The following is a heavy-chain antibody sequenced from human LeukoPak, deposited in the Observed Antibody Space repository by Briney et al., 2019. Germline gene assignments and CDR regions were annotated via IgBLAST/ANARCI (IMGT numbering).Heavy chain of an antibody. CDR1: GYTFTGYY. CDR3: ARVGYDSSGYPHWGY. D-gene: IGHD3-22*01. V-gene: IGHV1-2*02. Sequence: ASVKVSCKASGYTFTGYYMHWVRQAPGQGLEWMGWINPNSGGTNYAQKFQGRVTMTRNTSISTAYMELSSLRSEDTAVYYCARVGYDSSGYPHWGYWGQGTLVTVSS. CDR2: INPNSGGT. J-gene: IGHJ4*02.